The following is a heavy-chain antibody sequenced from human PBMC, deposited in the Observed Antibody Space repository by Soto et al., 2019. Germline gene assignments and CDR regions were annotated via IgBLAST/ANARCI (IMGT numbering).Heavy chain of an antibody. J-gene: IGHJ5*02. CDR2: IYYSGST. V-gene: IGHV4-39*07. Sequence: SETLSLTCTVSGGSISSSSYYWGWIRQPPGKGLEWIGSIYYSGSTYYNPSLKSRVTISVDTSKNQFSLKLSSVTAADTAVYYWARVFSSSSGFLDPGGQETRVT. D-gene: IGHD6-25*01. CDR1: GGSISSSSYY. CDR3: ARVFSSSSGFLDP.